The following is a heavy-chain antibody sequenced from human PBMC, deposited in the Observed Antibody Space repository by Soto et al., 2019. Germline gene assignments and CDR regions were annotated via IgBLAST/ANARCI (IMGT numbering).Heavy chain of an antibody. J-gene: IGHJ4*02. CDR1: GGSVSSGSYY. D-gene: IGHD4-17*01. Sequence: QVQLQESGPGLVKPSETLSLPCNVSGGSVSSGSYYWSWIRQPPGKGLEWIGYIYYSGSTNYNPSLKSRVTISVDTSKNQFSLKLSSVTAADTAVYYCARLDYGGNPTYYFDYWGQGTLVTVSS. V-gene: IGHV4-61*01. CDR2: IYYSGST. CDR3: ARLDYGGNPTYYFDY.